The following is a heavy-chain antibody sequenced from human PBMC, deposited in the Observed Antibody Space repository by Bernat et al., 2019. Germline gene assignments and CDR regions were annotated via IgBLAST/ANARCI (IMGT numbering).Heavy chain of an antibody. D-gene: IGHD6-19*01. J-gene: IGHJ3*02. CDR3: AREVGAFIAVAGEDAFDI. V-gene: IGHV1-69*06. CDR2: IIPIFGTA. CDR1: GGTFSSYA. Sequence: QVQLVQSGAEVKKPGSSVKVSCKASGGTFSSYAISWVRQAPGQGLEWMGGIIPIFGTANYAQKFQGRVTITADKSTSTAYMELSSLRSEDTAVYYCAREVGAFIAVAGEDAFDIWGQGTMVTVSS.